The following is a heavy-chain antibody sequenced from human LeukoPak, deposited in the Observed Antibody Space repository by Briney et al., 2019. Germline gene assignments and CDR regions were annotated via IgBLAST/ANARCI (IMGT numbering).Heavy chain of an antibody. V-gene: IGHV4-39*01. J-gene: IGHJ4*02. CDR3: ARRGLGAYYYDSSGYYSDY. D-gene: IGHD3-22*01. Sequence: PSETLSLTCTVSGGSISSSSYYWGWIRQPPGKGLEWIGSIYYSGSTYYNPSLKSRVTISVDTSKNQFSLKLSSVTAADTAVYYCARRGLGAYYYDSSGYYSDYWGQGTLVTVSS. CDR1: GGSISSSSYY. CDR2: IYYSGST.